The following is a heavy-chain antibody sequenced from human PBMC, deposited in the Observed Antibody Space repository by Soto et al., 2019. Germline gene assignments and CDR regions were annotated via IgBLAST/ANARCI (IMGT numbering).Heavy chain of an antibody. Sequence: EVQLVESGGGLVQPGGSLRLSCAASGFTVSSNYMSWVRQAPGKGLEWVSVIYSGGSTYYADSVKGRFTISRHNSKNTMYLQMNSLRAEDTAVYYCARHAWSGYPDYWGQGTLVTVCS. CDR1: GFTVSSNY. V-gene: IGHV3-53*04. J-gene: IGHJ4*02. CDR3: ARHAWSGYPDY. D-gene: IGHD3-3*01. CDR2: IYSGGST.